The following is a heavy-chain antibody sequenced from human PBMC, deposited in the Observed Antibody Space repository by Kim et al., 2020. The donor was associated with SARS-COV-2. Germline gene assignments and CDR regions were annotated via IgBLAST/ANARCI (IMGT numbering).Heavy chain of an antibody. J-gene: IGHJ4*02. Sequence: LTSRVTISVDTSKNQFSRKRSSVTAADTAVYYCARLGGGYYDSSGYYFDYWGQGTLVTVSS. V-gene: IGHV4-39*01. D-gene: IGHD3-22*01. CDR3: ARLGGGYYDSSGYYFDY.